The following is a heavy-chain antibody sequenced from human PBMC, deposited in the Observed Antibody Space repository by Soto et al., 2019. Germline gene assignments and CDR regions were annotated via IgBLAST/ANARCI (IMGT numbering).Heavy chain of an antibody. J-gene: IGHJ5*02. CDR3: ARTVRGVTTALGGWFDP. CDR2: IYWDDDK. CDR1: GFSLSTSGVG. D-gene: IGHD3-10*01. Sequence: QITLKESGPTLVKPTQTLTLTCTFSGFSLSTSGVGVGWIRQPPGKALEWLALIYWDDDKRYSPSLKSRLTITKDTSKNPVVLTMTNMDPVDTATYYCARTVRGVTTALGGWFDPWGQGTLVTVSS. V-gene: IGHV2-5*02.